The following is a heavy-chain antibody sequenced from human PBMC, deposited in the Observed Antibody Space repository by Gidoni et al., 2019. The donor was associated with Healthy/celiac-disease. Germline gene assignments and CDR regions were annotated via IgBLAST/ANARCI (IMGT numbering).Heavy chain of an antibody. CDR2: ISCSSSTI. CDR3: ARDSGLGYCSSTSCYRSYYGMDV. CDR1: GFTFSSYS. J-gene: IGHJ6*02. D-gene: IGHD2-2*01. V-gene: IGHV3-48*02. Sequence: EVQLVESGGGLVQPGGSLRLSCAASGFTFSSYSMNWVRQAPGKGLEWVSYISCSSSTIYYADSVKGRFTISRDNAKNSLYLQMNSLRDEDTAVYYCARDSGLGYCSSTSCYRSYYGMDVWGQGTTVTVSS.